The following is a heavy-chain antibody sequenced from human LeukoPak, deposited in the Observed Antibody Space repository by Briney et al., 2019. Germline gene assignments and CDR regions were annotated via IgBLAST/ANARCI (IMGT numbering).Heavy chain of an antibody. Sequence: SETLSLTCAVYGGSFSRYFWSWIRQPPGKGLEWIGEINHSGSTNYNPSLKSRVTISVDTSKNQFSLKLNSVTAADTAVYYCARFPKYYYDSSAYYYAFDIWGQGTVVTVSS. CDR2: INHSGST. J-gene: IGHJ3*02. CDR3: ARFPKYYYDSSAYYYAFDI. D-gene: IGHD3-22*01. CDR1: GGSFSRYF. V-gene: IGHV4-34*01.